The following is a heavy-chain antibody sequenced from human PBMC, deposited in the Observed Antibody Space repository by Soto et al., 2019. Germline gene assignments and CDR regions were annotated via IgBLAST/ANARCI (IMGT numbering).Heavy chain of an antibody. V-gene: IGHV3-43*01. D-gene: IGHD2-21*02. J-gene: IGHJ6*02. CDR3: AKDLVGRRPVTGDYYYGMDV. CDR1: GFTFDYYT. Sequence: PGGSLRLSCAASGFTFDYYTMHWVRQAPGKGLEWVSLISWDGGSTYYADSVKGRFTISRDNSKNSLYLQMNSLRTEDTALYYCAKDLVGRRPVTGDYYYGMDVWGQGTTVTVSS. CDR2: ISWDGGST.